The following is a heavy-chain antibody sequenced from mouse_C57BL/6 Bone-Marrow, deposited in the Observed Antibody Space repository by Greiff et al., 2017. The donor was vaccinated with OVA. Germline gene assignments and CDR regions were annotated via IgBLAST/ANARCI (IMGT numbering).Heavy chain of an antibody. CDR3: ARHGGLRRLNWYFDV. CDR2: ISNGGGST. Sequence: EVMLVESGGGLVQPGGSLKLSCAASGFTFSDYYMYWVRQTPEKRLEWVAYISNGGGSTYYPDTVKGRFTISRDNAKNTLYLQMSRLKSEDTAMYYCARHGGLRRLNWYFDVWGTGTTVTVSS. D-gene: IGHD2-4*01. J-gene: IGHJ1*03. V-gene: IGHV5-12*01. CDR1: GFTFSDYY.